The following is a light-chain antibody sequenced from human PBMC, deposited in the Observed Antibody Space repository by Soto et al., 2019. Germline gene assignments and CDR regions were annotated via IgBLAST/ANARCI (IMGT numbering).Light chain of an antibody. Sequence: DIVLTQTPLLLPVTPGETASLSCRSSQSILDSDDGNTHLDGYLQKPGRSPQLLIYSLSDRSSGVPARFSGSGSDTDFTLNISRVEAEDVGVYYCLQRLEFPYTLGQGTKLEIK. CDR2: SLS. V-gene: IGKV2-40*01. CDR1: QSILDSDDGNTH. CDR3: LQRLEFPYT. J-gene: IGKJ2*01.